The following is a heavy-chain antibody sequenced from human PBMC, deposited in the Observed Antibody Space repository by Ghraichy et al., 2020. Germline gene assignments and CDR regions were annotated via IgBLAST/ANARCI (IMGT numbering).Heavy chain of an antibody. J-gene: IGHJ5*02. Sequence: SQTLSLTCAVYGGSFSGYYWSWIRQPPGKGLEWIGEINHSGSTNYNPSLKSRVTISVDTSKNQFSLKLSSVTAADTAVYYCARLYSSSNWFDPWGQGTLVTVSS. CDR2: INHSGST. CDR3: ARLYSSSNWFDP. D-gene: IGHD6-6*01. V-gene: IGHV4-34*01. CDR1: GGSFSGYY.